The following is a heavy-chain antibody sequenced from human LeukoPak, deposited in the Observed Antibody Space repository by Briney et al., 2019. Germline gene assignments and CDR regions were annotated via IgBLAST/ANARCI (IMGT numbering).Heavy chain of an antibody. CDR2: ISAYNGNT. D-gene: IGHD3-22*01. Sequence: ASVKVSCKASGYTFTSYGISWVRQAPGQGLEWVGWISAYNGNTNYAQKLQGRVTMTTDTSTSTAYMELRSLRSDDMAVYYCARGPRNYYDSSGYYYSHDYWGQGTLVTVSS. J-gene: IGHJ4*02. V-gene: IGHV1-18*03. CDR1: GYTFTSYG. CDR3: ARGPRNYYDSSGYYYSHDY.